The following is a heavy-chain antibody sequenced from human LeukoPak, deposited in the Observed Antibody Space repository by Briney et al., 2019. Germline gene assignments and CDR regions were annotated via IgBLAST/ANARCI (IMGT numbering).Heavy chain of an antibody. CDR2: ISSTSTSI. D-gene: IGHD3-10*01. V-gene: IGHV3-21*04. CDR1: GFTFSSST. CDR3: AREEYYGSGSYPHFDY. J-gene: IGHJ4*02. Sequence: GGSLRLSCAASGFTFSSSTMNWVRQAPGKGLEWVSSISSTSTSINYADSVRGRFTISRDNAKNSLYLQMSSLRAEDTAVYYCAREEYYGSGSYPHFDYWGQGTLVTVSS.